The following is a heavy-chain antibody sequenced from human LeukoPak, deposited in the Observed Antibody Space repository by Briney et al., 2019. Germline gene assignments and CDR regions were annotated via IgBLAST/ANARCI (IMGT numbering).Heavy chain of an antibody. CDR3: ARDDYTNFEPFDY. J-gene: IGHJ4*02. D-gene: IGHD4-11*01. CDR2: ISSTSAYI. CDR1: GFTFSTYS. V-gene: IGHV3-21*01. Sequence: GGSLRLSCAASGFTFSTYSMNWVRQTPGKGLEWVSSISSTSAYIYYADSVRGRFTISRDNAKNSLYLQMNSLRAEDTAVYYCARDDYTNFEPFDYWGQGTLVTVSS.